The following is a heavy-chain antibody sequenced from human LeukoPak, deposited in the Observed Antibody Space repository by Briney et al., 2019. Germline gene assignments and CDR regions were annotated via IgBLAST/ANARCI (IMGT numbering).Heavy chain of an antibody. CDR2: IYHSGST. V-gene: IGHV4-30-2*01. Sequence: SQTLSLTCTVSGGSLSSGGYYWSWIRQPPGKGLEWIGYIYHSGSTYYNPSLKSRVTISVDRSKNQFSPKLSSVTAADTAVYYCARGGLRWLHLRYWGQGTLVTVSS. CDR1: GGSLSSGGYY. J-gene: IGHJ4*02. D-gene: IGHD5-24*01. CDR3: ARGGLRWLHLRY.